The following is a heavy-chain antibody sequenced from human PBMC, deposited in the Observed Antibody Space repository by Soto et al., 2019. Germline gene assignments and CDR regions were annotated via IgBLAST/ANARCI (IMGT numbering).Heavy chain of an antibody. CDR2: ISYDGSNK. Sequence: GGSLRLSCAASGFTFSSYGMHWVRQAPGKGLEWVAVISYDGSNKYYADSVKGRFTISRDNSKNTLYLQMNSLRAEDTAVYYCAKDYGSGTIDYWGQGTLVTVSS. J-gene: IGHJ4*02. V-gene: IGHV3-30*18. CDR3: AKDYGSGTIDY. D-gene: IGHD3-10*01. CDR1: GFTFSSYG.